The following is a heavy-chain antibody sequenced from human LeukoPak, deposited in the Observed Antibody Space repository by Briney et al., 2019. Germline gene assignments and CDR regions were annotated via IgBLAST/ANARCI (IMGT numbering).Heavy chain of an antibody. V-gene: IGHV3-23*01. CDR2: ISNSGDST. D-gene: IGHD2-15*01. Sequence: PGGSLRLSCAASGFTFSSYAMSWVRQAPGKGLEWVSDISNSGDSTYYADSVKGRFTISRDNSKNTLYLQMNNLRAEGTAVFYCAKRASLVSATPWFDPWGQGTLVTVSS. CDR1: GFTFSSYA. CDR3: AKRASLVSATPWFDP. J-gene: IGHJ5*02.